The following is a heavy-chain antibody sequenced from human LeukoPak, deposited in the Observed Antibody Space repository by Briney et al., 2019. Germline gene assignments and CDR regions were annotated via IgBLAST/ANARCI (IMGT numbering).Heavy chain of an antibody. Sequence: PGGSLRLSCTASGFTFGDYAMSWFRQAPGKGLEWVGFIRSKAYGGTTEYAASVKGRFTISGDDSKSIAYLQMNSLKTEDTAVYYCTRVIQLWSHFDYWGQGTLVTVSS. D-gene: IGHD5-18*01. CDR1: GFTFGDYA. CDR2: IRSKAYGGTT. CDR3: TRVIQLWSHFDY. J-gene: IGHJ4*02. V-gene: IGHV3-49*03.